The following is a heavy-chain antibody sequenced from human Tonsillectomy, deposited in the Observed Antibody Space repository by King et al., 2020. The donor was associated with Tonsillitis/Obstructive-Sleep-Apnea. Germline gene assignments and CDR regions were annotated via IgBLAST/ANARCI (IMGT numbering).Heavy chain of an antibody. CDR2: IIPIFGTA. V-gene: IGHV1-69*01. CDR3: ASPSDLYCSSTSCYFDY. CDR1: GGTFSSYA. J-gene: IGHJ4*02. Sequence: VQLVQSGAEVKKPGSSVKVSCKASGGTFSSYAISWVRQAPGQGLEWMGGIIPIFGTANYAQKFQGRVTITADESTSTAYMELSSLRSEDTAVYYCASPSDLYCSSTSCYFDYWGQGTLVTVSS. D-gene: IGHD2-2*01.